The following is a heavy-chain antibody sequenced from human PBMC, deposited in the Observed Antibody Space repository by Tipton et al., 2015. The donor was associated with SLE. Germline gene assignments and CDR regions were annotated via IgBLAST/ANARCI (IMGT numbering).Heavy chain of an antibody. CDR2: VYHSGSA. V-gene: IGHV4-38-2*01. CDR1: GYSISSAYY. Sequence: TLSLTCAVSGYSISSAYYWGWIRQPPGKGLEWIGTVYHSGSASYNPSLKSRVTISVDTSKNHFSLKLSSVTAADTAVYYCARGVGATPWFDPWGQGTLVTVSS. CDR3: ARGVGATPWFDP. J-gene: IGHJ5*02. D-gene: IGHD1-26*01.